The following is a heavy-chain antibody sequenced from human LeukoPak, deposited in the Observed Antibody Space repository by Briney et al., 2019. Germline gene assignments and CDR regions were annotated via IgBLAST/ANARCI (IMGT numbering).Heavy chain of an antibody. Sequence: ASVKVSCKASGYTFTGYYMHWVRQAPGQGLEWMGWINSISGGTHYAQKFQGRVTMTSDTSISTAYMELSRLRSDDKAVYYCASNPYVTFYSMDVWGRGTTVTVSS. V-gene: IGHV1-2*02. CDR3: ASNPYVTFYSMDV. J-gene: IGHJ6*02. D-gene: IGHD3-10*02. CDR2: INSISGGT. CDR1: GYTFTGYY.